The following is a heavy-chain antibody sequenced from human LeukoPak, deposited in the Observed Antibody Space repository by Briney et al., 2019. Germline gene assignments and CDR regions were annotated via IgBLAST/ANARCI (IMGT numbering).Heavy chain of an antibody. V-gene: IGHV4-31*03. J-gene: IGHJ6*03. CDR2: IYYSGST. Sequence: SQTLSLTCTVSGGSISSGGYYWSWIRQHPWKGLEWIGYIYYSGSTYYNPSLKSRVTISVDTSKNQFSLKLSSVTAADTAVYYCARRTPKLYYYYMDVWGKGTTVTVSS. CDR3: ARRTPKLYYYYMDV. D-gene: IGHD1/OR15-1a*01. CDR1: GGSISSGGYY.